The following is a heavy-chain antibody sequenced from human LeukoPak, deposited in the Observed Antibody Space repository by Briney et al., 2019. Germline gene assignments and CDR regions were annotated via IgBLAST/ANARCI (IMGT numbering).Heavy chain of an antibody. J-gene: IGHJ4*02. V-gene: IGHV3-21*01. Sequence: GGSLRLSCAASGFTFSSYSMNWVRQAPGKVLEWVSSISSSSSYIHYADSVKGRFTISRDNAKNSLYLQMNSLRAEDTAVYYCARDLPVAETSFDYWGQGTLVTVSS. CDR3: ARDLPVAETSFDY. CDR2: ISSSSSYI. CDR1: GFTFSSYS. D-gene: IGHD6-19*01.